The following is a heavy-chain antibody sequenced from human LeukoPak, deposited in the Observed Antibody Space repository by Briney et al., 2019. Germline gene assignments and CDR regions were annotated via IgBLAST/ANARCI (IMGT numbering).Heavy chain of an antibody. V-gene: IGHV3-7*01. CDR2: VNRDGSET. CDR3: ARETGSAVGSTDFDY. J-gene: IGHJ4*02. Sequence: GRSLRLSCAASGFTFSSYAMHWVRQVPGRGPEWVANVNRDGSETYYLDSVKGRFTISRDNSKNTLYLQTNSLRAEDTAVYYCARETGSAVGSTDFDYWGQGTLVTVSS. D-gene: IGHD4-17*01. CDR1: GFTFSSYA.